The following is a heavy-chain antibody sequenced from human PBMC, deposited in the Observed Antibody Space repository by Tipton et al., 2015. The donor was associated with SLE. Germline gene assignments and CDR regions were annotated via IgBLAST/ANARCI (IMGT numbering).Heavy chain of an antibody. CDR1: GYSISAGFY. CDR3: ARTNLQESLVDWFFDL. Sequence: GLVKPSETLSLKCAVSGYSISAGFYWGWVRQPPGKGLEWIGAIYYSGTTFYNPSLRSRVTLSLDTSKNQVSLKLTSVTAADTAVYYCARTNLQESLVDWFFDLWGRGTLVTVSS. CDR2: IYYSGTT. J-gene: IGHJ2*01. D-gene: IGHD5-24*01. V-gene: IGHV4-28*01.